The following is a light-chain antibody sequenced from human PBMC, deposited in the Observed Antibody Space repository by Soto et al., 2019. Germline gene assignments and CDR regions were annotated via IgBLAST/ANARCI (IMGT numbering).Light chain of an antibody. J-gene: IGKJ2*01. Sequence: EIVLTQSPGTLSVSPGERANLSCRASQSVSTNLAWFQQKPGQAPRLLIYGASTRATGIPARFSGSGCGTEFTLTINSLQSEDLAVYYCQQSNNWPYTFGQGTKLEV. V-gene: IGKV3-15*01. CDR3: QQSNNWPYT. CDR1: QSVSTN. CDR2: GAS.